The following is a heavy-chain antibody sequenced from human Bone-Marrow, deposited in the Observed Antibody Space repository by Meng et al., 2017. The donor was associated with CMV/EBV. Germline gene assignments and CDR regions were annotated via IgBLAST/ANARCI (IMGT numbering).Heavy chain of an antibody. CDR2: IYYSGST. J-gene: IGHJ4*02. CDR3: ARGRFGVVII. V-gene: IGHV4-61*01. D-gene: IGHD3-3*01. Sequence: SETLSLTCTVSGGSVSSGSYYWSWIRQPPGKGLEWIGYIYYSGSTNYNPSLKSRVTISVDTSKNQFSLRLSSVTAADTAVYYYARGRFGVVIIWGQGTLGTVSS. CDR1: GGSVSSGSYY.